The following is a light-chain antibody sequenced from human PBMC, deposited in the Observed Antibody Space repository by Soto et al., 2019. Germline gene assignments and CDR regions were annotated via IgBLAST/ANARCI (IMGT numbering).Light chain of an antibody. J-gene: IGKJ1*01. Sequence: DIQMTQSPSSLSASVGDRVTITCRASQSISSRLSWYQQKPGKAPNLLLYAASRLQSGVPSRFSGSGSGTEFTLTISSLQPDDFATYYCQQYSTYTPRTFGQGTKV. CDR1: QSISSR. CDR3: QQYSTYTPRT. V-gene: IGKV1-17*01. CDR2: AAS.